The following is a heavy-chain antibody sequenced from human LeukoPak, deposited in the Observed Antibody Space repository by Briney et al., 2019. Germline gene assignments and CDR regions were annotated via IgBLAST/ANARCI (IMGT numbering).Heavy chain of an antibody. CDR3: ARRSSGWYEFDY. Sequence: GESLKISCKGSGYIFTNYWIGWVRQMPGKGLEWMGIIYPGDSNTRYSPSFQGQVTMSADRTISTAYLQWSTLKASDTAMYYCARRSSGWYEFDYWGQGTLVTVSS. CDR1: GYIFTNYW. D-gene: IGHD6-19*01. V-gene: IGHV5-51*01. CDR2: IYPGDSNT. J-gene: IGHJ4*02.